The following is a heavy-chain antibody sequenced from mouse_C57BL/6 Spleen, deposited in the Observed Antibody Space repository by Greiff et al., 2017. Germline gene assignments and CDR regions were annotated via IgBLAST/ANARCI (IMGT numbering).Heavy chain of an antibody. J-gene: IGHJ4*01. CDR3: ARSEIYYDYDGHFYAMDY. CDR2: IYPRSGNT. Sequence: QVQLQQSGAELARPGASVKLSCKASGYTFTSYGISWVKQRTGQGLEWIGEIYPRSGNTYYNEKFKGKATLTADKSSSTAYMELRSLTSEDSAVYYCARSEIYYDYDGHFYAMDYWGQGTSVTVSS. CDR1: GYTFTSYG. V-gene: IGHV1-81*01. D-gene: IGHD2-4*01.